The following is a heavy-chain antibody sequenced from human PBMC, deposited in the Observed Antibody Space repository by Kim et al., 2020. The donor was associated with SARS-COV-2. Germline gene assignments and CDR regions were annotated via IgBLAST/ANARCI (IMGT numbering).Heavy chain of an antibody. CDR3: ARDYYDFWRPEALDY. Sequence: GGSLRLSCAASGFTFSSYSMNWVRQAPGKGLEWVSSISSSSSYIYYADSVKGRFTISRDNAKNSLYLQMNSLRAEDTAVYYCARDYYDFWRPEALDYWGQGTLVTVSS. CDR2: ISSSSSYI. CDR1: GFTFSSYS. D-gene: IGHD3-3*01. V-gene: IGHV3-21*01. J-gene: IGHJ4*02.